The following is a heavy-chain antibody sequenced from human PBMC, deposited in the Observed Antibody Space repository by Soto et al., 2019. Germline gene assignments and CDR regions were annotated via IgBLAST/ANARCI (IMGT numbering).Heavy chain of an antibody. Sequence: SQTLSLTCVISGDSVSSNSAAWNRIRQSPSRGLEWLGRTYYRSKWYNDYAVSVKSRITINPDTSKNQFSLQLNSVTPEDTAVYYCARDRGYGNYYYYYGMDVWGQGTTVTVSS. J-gene: IGHJ6*02. CDR3: ARDRGYGNYYYYYGMDV. D-gene: IGHD5-18*01. CDR1: GDSVSSNSAA. CDR2: TYYRSKWYN. V-gene: IGHV6-1*01.